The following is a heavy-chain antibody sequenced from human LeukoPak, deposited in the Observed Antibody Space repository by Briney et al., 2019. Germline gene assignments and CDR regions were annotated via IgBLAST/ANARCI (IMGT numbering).Heavy chain of an antibody. CDR3: ARQLYASGSYYAPIDV. Sequence: SETLSLTCIVTGGSIRSDYWSWIRQPPGKGLEWIGYIYYSGSTNYNPSLKSRVTISVDTSNNQFSLKLTSVTAADTALYFCARQLYASGSYYAPIDVWGKGTTVTISS. D-gene: IGHD3-10*01. V-gene: IGHV4-59*08. CDR2: IYYSGST. CDR1: GGSIRSDY. J-gene: IGHJ6*03.